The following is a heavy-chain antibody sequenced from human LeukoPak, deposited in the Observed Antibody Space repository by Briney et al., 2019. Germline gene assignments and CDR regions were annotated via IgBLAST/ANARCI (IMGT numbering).Heavy chain of an antibody. CDR3: ARHYYHGSGHGGY. Sequence: PGVSLRLSYAASVFSFSDYYISWIRQAPGTGLEWLSYISSSVSTIYYADSVKGRFTISRDNAKNSLYLQMNSLRVEDTAVYYCARHYYHGSGHGGYWGQGTLVTVSS. CDR1: VFSFSDYY. CDR2: ISSSVSTI. D-gene: IGHD3-22*01. V-gene: IGHV3-11*01. J-gene: IGHJ4*02.